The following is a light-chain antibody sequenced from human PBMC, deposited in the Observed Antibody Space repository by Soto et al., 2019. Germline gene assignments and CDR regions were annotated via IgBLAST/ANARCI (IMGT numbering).Light chain of an antibody. V-gene: IGLV2-14*01. Sequence: QYALTQPASVSGTPGQSITISCTGSNSDVGSYDFVSWYQHHPGRAPKLIVSEVSHRPSGVSNRFSGSESGNTASLTISGLQSEDEADYYCISYTSDDVRYVFGTGTKLTVL. CDR2: EVS. CDR3: ISYTSDDVRYV. J-gene: IGLJ1*01. CDR1: NSDVGSYDF.